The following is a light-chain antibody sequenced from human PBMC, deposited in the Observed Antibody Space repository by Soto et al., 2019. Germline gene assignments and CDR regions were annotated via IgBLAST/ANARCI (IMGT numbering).Light chain of an antibody. CDR3: QESSSTWT. V-gene: IGKV1-39*01. Sequence: DIQMTQSPSSLSASVGDGVTITCRASQSISTYLNWYRQKPGKAPELLIYGAYTLHSGVPSRFSGGGSGRHFTLTISGLQPEDFATYDWQESSSTWTFGRGTKVDIQ. CDR2: GAY. J-gene: IGKJ1*01. CDR1: QSISTY.